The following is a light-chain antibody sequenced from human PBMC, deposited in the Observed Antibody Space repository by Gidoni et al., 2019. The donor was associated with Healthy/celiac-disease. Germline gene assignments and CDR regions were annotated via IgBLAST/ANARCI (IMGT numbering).Light chain of an antibody. Sequence: QSVLTQPPSASGTPGQRVTISCSGSSSNFGSNYVYWYQPLPGTAPKLLIYSNNQRPSGVPDRFSGSKSGTSASLAISGLRSEDEADYYCAAWDDSLSGPHYVFGTGTKVTVL. CDR2: SNN. J-gene: IGLJ1*01. CDR1: SSNFGSNY. V-gene: IGLV1-47*02. CDR3: AAWDDSLSGPHYV.